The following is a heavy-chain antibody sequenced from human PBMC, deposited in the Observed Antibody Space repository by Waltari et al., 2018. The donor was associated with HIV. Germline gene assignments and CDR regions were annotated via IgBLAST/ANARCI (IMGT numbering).Heavy chain of an antibody. CDR2: ILPKSGDT. V-gene: IGHV1-2*02. J-gene: IGHJ4*02. CDR1: GYTFSDYY. CDR3: TRSDGMATTLLHY. Sequence: QVLLVQSGAEVKRPGASVTVACKASGYTFSDYYIHWVRQAPGQGLGWMGWILPKSGDTRFVQEFQGRLTLTGDTAISTAYMELNRLTTDDTAVYYCTRSDGMATTLLHYWGQGTLVTVSS. D-gene: IGHD5-12*01.